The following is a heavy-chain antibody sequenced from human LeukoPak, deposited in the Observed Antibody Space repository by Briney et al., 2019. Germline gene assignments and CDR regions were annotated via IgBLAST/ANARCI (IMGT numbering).Heavy chain of an antibody. V-gene: IGHV4-39*07. CDR3: ARLKQLVPSVENKDAFDI. J-gene: IGHJ3*02. CDR2: IYYSGST. Sequence: PSETLSLTCTVSGVSISSSLYYWGWIRQPPGKGLEWIGSIYYSGSTYYNPSLKSRVTISVDTSKNQFSLKLSSVTAADTAVCYCARLKQLVPSVENKDAFDIWGQGTMVTVSS. D-gene: IGHD6-6*01. CDR1: GVSISSSLYY.